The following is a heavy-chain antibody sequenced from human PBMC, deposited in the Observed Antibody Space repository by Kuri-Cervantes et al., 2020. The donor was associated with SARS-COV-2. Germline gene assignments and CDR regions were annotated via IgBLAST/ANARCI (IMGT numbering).Heavy chain of an antibody. CDR1: GFTVSSNY. CDR3: ARVVGYSSSWYYFDY. Sequence: GESLKISCAASGFTVSSNYMSWVRQAPGKGLEWVSVIYSDGSTYYADSVKGRFTISRDNSKNTLYLQMNSLRAEDTAVYYCARVVGYSSSWYYFDYWGQGTLVTVSS. V-gene: IGHV3-53*01. D-gene: IGHD6-13*01. J-gene: IGHJ4*02. CDR2: IYSDGST.